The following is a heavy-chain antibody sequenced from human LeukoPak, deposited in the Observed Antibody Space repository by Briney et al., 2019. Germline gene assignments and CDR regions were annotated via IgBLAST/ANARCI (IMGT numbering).Heavy chain of an antibody. CDR3: AKGVTTVIAGAWFDP. CDR2: IGSTI. J-gene: IGHJ5*02. Sequence: GGSLRLSCVASGFSFSDYYMSWIRQAPGKGLEWVSYIGSTIYYADSVKGRFTISRDNAKNSLYLQMNSLRAEDMALYYCAKGVTTVIAGAWFDPWGQGTLVTVSS. V-gene: IGHV3-11*01. CDR1: GFSFSDYY. D-gene: IGHD4-11*01.